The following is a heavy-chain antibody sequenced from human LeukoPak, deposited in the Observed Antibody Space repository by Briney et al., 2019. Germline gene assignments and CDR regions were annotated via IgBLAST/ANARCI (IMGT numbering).Heavy chain of an antibody. CDR1: GFTFTTYW. Sequence: PGGSLRLSCAASGFTFTTYWMTWVRQAPGKGLEWVANINQDGTEKYYVDSVKGRFTISRDNAKNSLYLQMNSLRAEDMAVYYCGRQAAPDYWGQGTLVTVSS. CDR3: GRQAAPDY. D-gene: IGHD6-13*01. CDR2: INQDGTEK. V-gene: IGHV3-7*01. J-gene: IGHJ4*02.